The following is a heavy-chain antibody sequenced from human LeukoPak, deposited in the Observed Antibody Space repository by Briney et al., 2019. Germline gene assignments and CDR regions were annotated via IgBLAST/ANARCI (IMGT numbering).Heavy chain of an antibody. CDR1: GGSISSSSYY. V-gene: IGHV4-39*01. J-gene: IGHJ5*02. CDR2: IYYSGRT. Sequence: SETLSLTCTVSGGSISSSSYYWGWIRQPPGKGLEWIGSIYYSGRTNYKPSLRSRVTISADMSKSQLSLKLSSVTAADTAVYYCARLGLGRYQNCFDPWGQGTLVTVSS. D-gene: IGHD3-16*02. CDR3: ARLGLGRYQNCFDP.